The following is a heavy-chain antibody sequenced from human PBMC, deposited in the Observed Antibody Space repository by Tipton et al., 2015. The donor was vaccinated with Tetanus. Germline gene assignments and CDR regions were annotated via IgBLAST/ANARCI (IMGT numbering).Heavy chain of an antibody. Sequence: GLVKPSETLSLTCAVYGGSFSGYYWSWIRQPPGKGLEWIGEINHSGSTNYNPSLKSRVTISVDTSKNQFSLKLSSVTAADTAVYYCARAGGYCSGGSCYGGYFEDYWGQGALVTVSS. CDR1: GGSFSGYY. CDR2: INHSGST. CDR3: ARAGGYCSGGSCYGGYFEDY. V-gene: IGHV4-34*01. J-gene: IGHJ4*02. D-gene: IGHD2-15*01.